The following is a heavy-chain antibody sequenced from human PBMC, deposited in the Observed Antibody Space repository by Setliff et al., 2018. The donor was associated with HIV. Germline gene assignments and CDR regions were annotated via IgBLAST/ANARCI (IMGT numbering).Heavy chain of an antibody. CDR1: SDSISSSY. Sequence: SETLSLTCTVSSDSISSSYWTWIRQPPGQGLEWIGYVHHSGSTKYNAALRSRVTISADTSKNQFSLKLNSVTAADTAVYYCASRIYYYDSSRVLREEGFDPWGQGTLVTVSS. CDR2: VHHSGST. D-gene: IGHD3-22*01. CDR3: ASRIYYYDSSRVLREEGFDP. J-gene: IGHJ5*02. V-gene: IGHV4-4*08.